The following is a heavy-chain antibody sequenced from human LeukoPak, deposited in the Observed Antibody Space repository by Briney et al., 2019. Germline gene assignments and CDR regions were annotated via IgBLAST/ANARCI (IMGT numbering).Heavy chain of an antibody. J-gene: IGHJ4*02. CDR3: ARDWGGGGSFDY. CDR1: GGSISSGGYY. V-gene: IGHV4-31*03. CDR2: IYYSGST. D-gene: IGHD3-10*01. Sequence: SETLSLTCTVSGGSISSGGYYWSWIRQHPGKGLEWIGYIYYSGSTYYNPSLKSRATISVDTSKNQFSLKLSSVTAADTAVYYCARDWGGGGSFDYWGQGTLVTVSS.